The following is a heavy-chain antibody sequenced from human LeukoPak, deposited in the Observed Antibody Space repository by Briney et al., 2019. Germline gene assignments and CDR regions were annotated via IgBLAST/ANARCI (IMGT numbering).Heavy chain of an antibody. CDR2: IKNDGSEK. D-gene: IGHD3-10*01. CDR1: GFSFSAAW. CDR3: ARDATMVRGVMDV. Sequence: PGGSLRLSCEASGFSFSAAWMTWVRQAPGKGLEWVATIKNDGSEKYYVDSVKGRFTISRDNAKNSLYLQMNSLRAEDTAVYYCARDATMVRGVMDVWGQGTTVTVSS. J-gene: IGHJ6*02. V-gene: IGHV3-7*01.